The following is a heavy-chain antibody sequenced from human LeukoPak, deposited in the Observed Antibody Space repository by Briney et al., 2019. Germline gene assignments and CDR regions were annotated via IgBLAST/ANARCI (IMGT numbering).Heavy chain of an antibody. CDR2: IYHSGST. CDR1: GGSISSYY. CDR3: ARDRIAVAGDDAFDI. D-gene: IGHD6-19*01. V-gene: IGHV4-38-2*02. Sequence: PSETLSLTCTVSGGSISSYYWSWIRQPQGKGLEWIGSIYHSGSTYYNPSLKSRVTISVDTSKNQFSLKLSSVTAADTAVYYCARDRIAVAGDDAFDIWGQGTMVTVSS. J-gene: IGHJ3*02.